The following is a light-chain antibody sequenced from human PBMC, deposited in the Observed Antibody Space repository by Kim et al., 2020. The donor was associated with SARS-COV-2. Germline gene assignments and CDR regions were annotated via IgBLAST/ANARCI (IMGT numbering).Light chain of an antibody. CDR2: WAS. CDR1: QSVLYSSNNKNY. J-gene: IGKJ5*01. Sequence: DIVMTQSPDSLAVSLGERATINCKSSQSVLYSSNNKNYLAWYQQKPGQPPKLLIYWASTRESGVPDRFSGSGSGTDFTLTISSLQAEDVAFYYCQQYYNTLPSTFGQGTRLEIK. CDR3: QQYYNTLPST. V-gene: IGKV4-1*01.